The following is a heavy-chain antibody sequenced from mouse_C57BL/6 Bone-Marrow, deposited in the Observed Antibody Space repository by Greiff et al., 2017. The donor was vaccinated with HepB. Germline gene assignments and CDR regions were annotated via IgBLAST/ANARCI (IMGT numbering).Heavy chain of an antibody. Sequence: VQLQQSGAELVRPGASVKLSCKASGYTFTDYYINWVKQRPGQGLEWIARIYPGSGNTYYNEKFKGKATLTAEKSSSTAYMQLSSLTSEDSAVYFCARGGYYRYYFDYWGQGTTLTVSS. V-gene: IGHV1-76*01. D-gene: IGHD2-3*01. CDR2: IYPGSGNT. CDR1: GYTFTDYY. CDR3: ARGGYYRYYFDY. J-gene: IGHJ2*01.